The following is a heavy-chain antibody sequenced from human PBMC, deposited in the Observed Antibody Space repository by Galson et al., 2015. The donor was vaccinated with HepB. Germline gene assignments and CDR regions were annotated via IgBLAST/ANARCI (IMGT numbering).Heavy chain of an antibody. CDR3: AKSSYYDSSGYCTD. CDR2: ISAYSGRT. Sequence: QSGAEVKKPGASVKVSCKASGYVFTSYGISWVRQAPGQGLEWMGWISAYSGRTIYAQKFQGRVTMTTDTSTSTAYMDLRSLRSDDTAIYYCAKSSYYDSSGYCTDWGQGTLVTVSS. CDR1: GYVFTSYG. J-gene: IGHJ4*02. V-gene: IGHV1-18*01. D-gene: IGHD3-22*01.